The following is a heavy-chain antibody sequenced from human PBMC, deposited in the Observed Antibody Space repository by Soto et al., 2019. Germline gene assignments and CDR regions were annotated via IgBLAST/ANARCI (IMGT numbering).Heavy chain of an antibody. CDR2: IYTSGST. CDR1: GGSISSYY. J-gene: IGHJ4*02. D-gene: IGHD2-2*01. CDR3: ARDQFAYCSSTSCPYYFGY. Sequence: SATLSLTSTVSGGSISSYYWSWIRQPAGKGLEWIGRIYTSGSTNYSPSLKSRVTMSVDTSKNQFSLKLSSVTAADTAVYYCARDQFAYCSSTSCPYYFGYWGQGTLVTVSS. V-gene: IGHV4-4*07.